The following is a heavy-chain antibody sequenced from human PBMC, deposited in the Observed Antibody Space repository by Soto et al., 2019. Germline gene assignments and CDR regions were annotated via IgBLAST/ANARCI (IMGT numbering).Heavy chain of an antibody. V-gene: IGHV4-31*03. Sequence: SETLSLTCTVSGGSISSGGYYWSWIRQHPGKGLEWIGYIYYSGSTYYNPSLKSRVTISVDTSKNQFSLKLSSVTAADTAVYYCARDRVLYGNWFDPWGQGTLVTVSS. J-gene: IGHJ5*02. CDR2: IYYSGST. D-gene: IGHD2-8*01. CDR1: GGSISSGGYY. CDR3: ARDRVLYGNWFDP.